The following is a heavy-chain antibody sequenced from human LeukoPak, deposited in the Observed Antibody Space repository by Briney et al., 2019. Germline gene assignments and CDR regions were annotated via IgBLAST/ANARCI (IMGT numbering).Heavy chain of an antibody. V-gene: IGHV3-43*02. CDR1: GFTIAPYA. CDR3: ATWAFYHNLDV. Sequence: GALRLSCAASGFTIAPYAMYWVRQGPGGGLEWVSVIKADGSGTFYADSVRGRFTTSRDNSKNSLYLQMNSLTSEDTALYYCATWAFYHNLDVWGQGTTVIVSS. J-gene: IGHJ6*02. CDR2: IKADGSGT. D-gene: IGHD2/OR15-2a*01.